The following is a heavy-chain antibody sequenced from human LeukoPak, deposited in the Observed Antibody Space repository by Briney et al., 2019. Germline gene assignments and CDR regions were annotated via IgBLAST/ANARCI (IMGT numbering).Heavy chain of an antibody. J-gene: IGHJ2*01. Sequence: ASVTVSFKASGYIFTSFGITWVRQAPGQGLEWMGIINPSGGSTSYAQKFQGRVTMTRDTSTSTVYMELSSLRSEDTAVYYCARDWRYYDSSGYAIGYFDLWGRGTLVTVSS. V-gene: IGHV1-46*01. CDR3: ARDWRYYDSSGYAIGYFDL. CDR2: INPSGGST. CDR1: GYIFTSFG. D-gene: IGHD3-22*01.